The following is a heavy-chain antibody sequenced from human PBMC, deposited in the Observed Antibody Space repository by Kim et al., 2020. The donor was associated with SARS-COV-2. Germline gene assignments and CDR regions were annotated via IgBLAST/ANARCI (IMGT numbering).Heavy chain of an antibody. CDR2: ISAYNGNT. D-gene: IGHD3-3*01. V-gene: IGHV1-18*01. Sequence: ASVKVSCKASGYTFTSYGISWVRQAPGQGLEWMGWISAYNGNTNYAQKLQGRVTMTTDTSTSTAYMELRSLRSDDTAVYYCARDGFDFWSGGAFDYWGQGTLVTVSS. CDR1: GYTFTSYG. CDR3: ARDGFDFWSGGAFDY. J-gene: IGHJ4*02.